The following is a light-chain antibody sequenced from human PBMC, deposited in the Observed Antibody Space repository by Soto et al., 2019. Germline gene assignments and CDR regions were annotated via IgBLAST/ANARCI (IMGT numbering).Light chain of an antibody. V-gene: IGKV1-39*01. CDR1: QSVSTY. CDR3: QQTHSSPPT. Sequence: DVQMTQSPSSLSASVGDRVTITCRASQSVSTYLNWYQLKPGKAPKXLIYGASTLQSGVPSTFSGSGSGTEFTLTISSLQPEDFAIYYCQQTHSSPPTFGGGTKVDIK. CDR2: GAS. J-gene: IGKJ4*01.